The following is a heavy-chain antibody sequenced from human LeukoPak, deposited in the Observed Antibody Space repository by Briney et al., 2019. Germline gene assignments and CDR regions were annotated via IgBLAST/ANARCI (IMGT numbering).Heavy chain of an antibody. CDR1: GGSISSSDHY. CDR3: ARRDGYNFYFDY. J-gene: IGHJ4*02. D-gene: IGHD5-24*01. Sequence: SETLSLTCTVSGGSISSSDHYWAWIRQPPGKGLEWIGSVYYSGSTHYIPSLKSRVIISVDTSKNRFSLKLNSVTAADTAVYYCARRDGYNFYFDYWGQGTLVTVSS. CDR2: VYYSGST. V-gene: IGHV4-39*01.